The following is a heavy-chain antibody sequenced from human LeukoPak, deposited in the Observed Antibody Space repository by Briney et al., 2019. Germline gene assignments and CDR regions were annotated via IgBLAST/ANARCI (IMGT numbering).Heavy chain of an antibody. CDR1: CFTITSSV. J-gene: IGHJ4*02. D-gene: IGHD3-10*01. CDR2: ISSGSSYI. V-gene: IGHV3-21*01. CDR3: ARDQTAYGSGSFNFDY. Sequence: AVTMSSTSAASCFTITSSVMSWVSQAPGKGLKWISSISSGSSYIYYADSVKGRFTISRDNAKNSLNLQMNSMRVEDTAVYYCARDQTAYGSGSFNFDYWGQGTLVTVSS.